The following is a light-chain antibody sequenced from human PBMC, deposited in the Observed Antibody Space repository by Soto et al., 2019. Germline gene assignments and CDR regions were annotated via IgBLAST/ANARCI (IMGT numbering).Light chain of an antibody. V-gene: IGKV3-20*01. Sequence: EIVLTQSPASLSLSPGERATLSCRASQSVDSYLVWYQQKPGQAPRLLIFGASSRATGIPDRFTGSGSGTDFTLTVGRLVPEDFALYYCQQYGSSLSTTFGQGTRLEIK. J-gene: IGKJ5*01. CDR2: GAS. CDR1: QSVDSY. CDR3: QQYGSSLSTT.